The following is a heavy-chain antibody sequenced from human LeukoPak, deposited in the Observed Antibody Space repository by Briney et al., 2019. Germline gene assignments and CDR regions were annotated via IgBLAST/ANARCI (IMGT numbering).Heavy chain of an antibody. Sequence: GGSLRLSCAASGFTFSSYGMRWVRQAPGKGLEWVAVISYDGSNKYYADSVKGRFTISRDNSKNTLYLQMNSLRAEDTAVYYCAKPELRYFDWLSHDAFDIWGQGTMVTVSS. CDR3: AKPELRYFDWLSHDAFDI. CDR2: ISYDGSNK. D-gene: IGHD3-9*01. CDR1: GFTFSSYG. V-gene: IGHV3-30*18. J-gene: IGHJ3*02.